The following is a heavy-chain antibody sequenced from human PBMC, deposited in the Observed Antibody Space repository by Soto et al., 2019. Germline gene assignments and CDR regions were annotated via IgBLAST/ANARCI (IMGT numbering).Heavy chain of an antibody. CDR1: GESISGYF. J-gene: IGHJ6*02. CDR2: VYHTGST. V-gene: IGHV4-59*01. CDR3: AIDRVSRASYSGIDV. Sequence: PSKNPYITSAVYGESISGYFWTWIRQPPGKGLEWIGYVYHTGSTNYHPSLKSRVTISVDTSKNQFSLNLSSVTPADTAVYFCAIDRVSRASYSGIDVWGQVTTFTVS.